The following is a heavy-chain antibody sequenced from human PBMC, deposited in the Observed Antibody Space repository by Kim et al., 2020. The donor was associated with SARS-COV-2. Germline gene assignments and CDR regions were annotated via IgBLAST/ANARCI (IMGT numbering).Heavy chain of an antibody. J-gene: IGHJ6*02. Sequence: GGSLRLSCAASGFTFDDYTMHWVRQAPGKGLEWVSLISRDGGSTDYADSVKGRFTISRDNSKNSLYLQMNSLRIEDTALYYCAKGYYGMDVWGQGTTVTVSS. CDR1: GFTFDDYT. CDR3: AKGYYGMDV. CDR2: ISRDGGST. V-gene: IGHV3-43*01.